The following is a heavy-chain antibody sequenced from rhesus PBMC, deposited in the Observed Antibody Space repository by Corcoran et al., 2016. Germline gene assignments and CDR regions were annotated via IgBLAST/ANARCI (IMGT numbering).Heavy chain of an antibody. D-gene: IGHD6-25*01. CDR3: AKEGIAAAGTYFDY. Sequence: EVQLVESGGGLAKPGGSLRLSCAASGFTFSSYWMNWVRQAPGKGLEWVSAINSGGGSTYYADSVKGRFTISRDNPKNTLSRQMNSLRAEDTAVYYCAKEGIAAAGTYFDYWGQGVLVTVSS. J-gene: IGHJ4*01. CDR2: INSGGGST. CDR1: GFTFSSYW. V-gene: IGHV3S25*01.